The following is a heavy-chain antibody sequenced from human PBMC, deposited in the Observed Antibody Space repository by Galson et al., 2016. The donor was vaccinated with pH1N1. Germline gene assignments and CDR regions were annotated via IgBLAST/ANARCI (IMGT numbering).Heavy chain of an antibody. V-gene: IGHV1-2*02. CDR2: INPNSGGR. D-gene: IGHD5-12*01. Sequence: SVKVSCKASGYTFTGYYMHWVRQAPGQGLERMGWINPNSGGRNYAQKFQGRVTMTRDTSISTAYMELSRLRSDDTAVYSCARGSGYSGYDPEYYFDYWGQGTLVTVSS. J-gene: IGHJ4*02. CDR3: ARGSGYSGYDPEYYFDY. CDR1: GYTFTGYY.